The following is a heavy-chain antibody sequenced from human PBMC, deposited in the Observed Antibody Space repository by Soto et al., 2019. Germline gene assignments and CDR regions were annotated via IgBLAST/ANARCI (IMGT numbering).Heavy chain of an antibody. J-gene: IGHJ6*02. CDR1: GASVSSTSYN. CDR3: SSDYSGYSAEPGHHGKDV. D-gene: IGHD5-12*01. V-gene: IGHV4-39*01. CDR2: IHHSGST. Sequence: QVHLQESGPGQVRPSETLSLTCTVSGASVSSTSYNWGWIRQRPGKGLEWIGTIHHSGSTYYNSSLKRRLTISVDRSQNQFSLKLRSVTATDTAVYYCSSDYSGYSAEPGHHGKDVWGQGTTVVVSS.